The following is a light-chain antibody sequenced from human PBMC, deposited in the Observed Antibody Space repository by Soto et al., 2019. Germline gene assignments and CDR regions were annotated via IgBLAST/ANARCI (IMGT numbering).Light chain of an antibody. CDR2: EGN. J-gene: IGLJ2*01. CDR3: CSYAGSSTLV. Sequence: QSALTQPASVSGSPGQSITISCTGTSSDVGSYNLASWYQQHPGKAPKLMIYEGNKRPSGVSNRFSGSKSGNTASLTISGLQAEDEADYYCCSYAGSSTLVLGGGTKLTVL. V-gene: IGLV2-23*01. CDR1: SSDVGSYNL.